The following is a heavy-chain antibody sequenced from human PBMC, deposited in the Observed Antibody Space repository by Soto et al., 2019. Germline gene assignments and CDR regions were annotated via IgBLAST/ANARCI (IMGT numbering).Heavy chain of an antibody. D-gene: IGHD6-19*01. Sequence: QVQLVESGGGVVQPGRSLRLSCAASGFTFSSYAMHWVRQAPGKGLEWVAVISYDGSNKYYADSVKGRFTNSRDNSKNTLYLQMNSLRAEDTAVYYCARAQIPIAVAGLFDYWGQGTLVTVSS. CDR3: ARAQIPIAVAGLFDY. CDR1: GFTFSSYA. J-gene: IGHJ4*02. CDR2: ISYDGSNK. V-gene: IGHV3-30-3*01.